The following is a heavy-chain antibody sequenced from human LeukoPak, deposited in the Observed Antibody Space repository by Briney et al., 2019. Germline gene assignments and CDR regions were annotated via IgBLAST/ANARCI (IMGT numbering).Heavy chain of an antibody. CDR3: AKDVYGDYGGLDY. J-gene: IGHJ4*02. V-gene: IGHV3-23*01. Sequence: GGSLRLSCAAAGFPFSTYAMSWVRQAPGEWLEWVSSIRGSDGSTHYADSVKGRFAISRDNSKNTLYLQMTSLRAEDTAVYYCAKDVYGDYGGLDYWGQGTLVTVSS. D-gene: IGHD4-17*01. CDR2: IRGSDGST. CDR1: GFPFSTYA.